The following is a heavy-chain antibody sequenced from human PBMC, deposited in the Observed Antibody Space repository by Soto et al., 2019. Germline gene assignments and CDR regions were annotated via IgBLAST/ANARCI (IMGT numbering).Heavy chain of an antibody. CDR1: GGSISSSSYY. CDR3: ARQRLDFWSGYYLNWFDP. Sequence: LSLTCTVSGGSISSSSYYWGWIRQPPGKGLEWIGSIYYSGSTYYNPSLKSRVTISVDTSKNQFSLKLSSVTAADTAVYYCARQRLDFWSGYYLNWFDPWGQGTLVTVSS. V-gene: IGHV4-39*01. CDR2: IYYSGST. J-gene: IGHJ5*02. D-gene: IGHD3-3*01.